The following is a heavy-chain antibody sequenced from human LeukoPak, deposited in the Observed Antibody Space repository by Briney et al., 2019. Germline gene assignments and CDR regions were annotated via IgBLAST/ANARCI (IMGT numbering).Heavy chain of an antibody. CDR2: MNPISGNT. V-gene: IGHV1-8*03. D-gene: IGHD2-2*01. CDR3: AGSDCSSTSCYYY. CDR1: GYTFTSYD. Sequence: HGASVKVSCKASGYTFTSYDINWVRQATGQGLEWMGWMNPISGNTGYAQKFQGRVTVTRNTSISTAYMELSSLRSEDTAVYYCAGSDCSSTSCYYYWGQGTLVTVSS. J-gene: IGHJ4*02.